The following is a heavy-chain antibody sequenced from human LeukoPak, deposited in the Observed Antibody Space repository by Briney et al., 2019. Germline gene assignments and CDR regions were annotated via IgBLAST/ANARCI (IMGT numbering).Heavy chain of an antibody. J-gene: IGHJ6*02. D-gene: IGHD6-13*01. V-gene: IGHV4-34*01. CDR2: INHSGST. CDR3: ARGVEQQQIIGSERDYCYGMDV. CDR1: GGSFSGYY. Sequence: SETLSLTCAVYGGSFSGYYWSWIRQPPGKGLEWIGEINHSGSTNYNPSLKSRVTIPVDTSKNQFSLKLSSVTAAETAVYYCARGVEQQQIIGSERDYCYGMDVWGQGTTVTVSS.